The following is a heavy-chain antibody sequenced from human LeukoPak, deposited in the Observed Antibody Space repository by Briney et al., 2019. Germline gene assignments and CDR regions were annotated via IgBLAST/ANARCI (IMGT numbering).Heavy chain of an antibody. J-gene: IGHJ3*02. Sequence: GGSLRLSCAASGFNFSSYWMSWVRQAPGKGLEWVSSIHNSGDKTFYSDSVRGRFTISRDNSKSTVYLQMNSLRAEDTAVYYCAKSITMIVVGNDAFDIWGQGTMVTVSS. CDR3: AKSITMIVVGNDAFDI. CDR2: IHNSGDKT. D-gene: IGHD3-22*01. V-gene: IGHV3-23*01. CDR1: GFNFSSYW.